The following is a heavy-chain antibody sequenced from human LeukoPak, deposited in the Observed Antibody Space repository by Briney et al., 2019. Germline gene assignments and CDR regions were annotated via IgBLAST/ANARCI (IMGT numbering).Heavy chain of an antibody. CDR3: ARGGDSSGYYFFGAFDT. V-gene: IGHV1-69*04. J-gene: IGHJ3*02. CDR1: GDTFIDYA. CDR2: ITLILGTA. Sequence: ASVKVSFKASGDTFIDYALTWVRQAPGQGLEWMGRITLILGTADYAQKFQGRVAITADKNTSTTYMELTSLRSEDTAVYYCARGGDSSGYYFFGAFDTWGQGTMVTVSS. D-gene: IGHD3-22*01.